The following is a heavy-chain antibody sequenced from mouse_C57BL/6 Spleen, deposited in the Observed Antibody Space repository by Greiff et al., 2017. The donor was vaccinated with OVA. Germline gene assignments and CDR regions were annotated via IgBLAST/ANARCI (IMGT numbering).Heavy chain of an antibody. CDR2: ISYDGSN. CDR3: ASTYSNYEAWFAY. V-gene: IGHV3-6*01. Sequence: EVQLVESGPGLVKPSQSLSLTCSVTGYSITSGYYWNWIRQFPGNKLEWMGYISYDGSNNYNPSLKNRISITRDTSKNQFFLKLNSVTTEDTATYYCASTYSNYEAWFAYWGQGTLVTVSA. D-gene: IGHD2-5*01. J-gene: IGHJ3*01. CDR1: GYSITSGYY.